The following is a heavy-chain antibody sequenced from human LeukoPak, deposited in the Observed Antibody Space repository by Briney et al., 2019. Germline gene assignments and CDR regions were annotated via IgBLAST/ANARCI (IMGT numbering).Heavy chain of an antibody. D-gene: IGHD6-19*01. CDR3: ARGGTKAVALPRDY. V-gene: IGHV1-69*05. CDR1: GGTFSSYA. CDR2: IIPIFGTA. Sequence: ASVKVSCKASGGTFSSYAISWVRQAPGQGLEWMGGIIPIFGTANYAQKFQGRVTMTRNTSISTAYMELSSLRSEDTAVYYCARGGTKAVALPRDYWGQGTLVTVSS. J-gene: IGHJ4*02.